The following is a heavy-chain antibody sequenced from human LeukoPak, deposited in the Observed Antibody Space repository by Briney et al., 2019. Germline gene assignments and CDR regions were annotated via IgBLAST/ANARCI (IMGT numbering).Heavy chain of an antibody. CDR2: ISGSGGST. J-gene: IGHJ4*02. CDR1: GFTFSSYA. CDR3: AKFHVNFSSGWLRSFDY. Sequence: PGGSLRLSCAPSGFTFSSYAMSWVRQAPGKGLEWVSAISGSGGSTYYADSVKGRFTISRDNSKNTLYLQMNSLRAEDTAIYYCAKFHVNFSSGWLRSFDYWGQGTLVTVSS. V-gene: IGHV3-23*01. D-gene: IGHD6-19*01.